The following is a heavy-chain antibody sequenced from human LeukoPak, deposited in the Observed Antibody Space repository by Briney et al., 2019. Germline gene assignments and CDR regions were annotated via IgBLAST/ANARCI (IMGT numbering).Heavy chain of an antibody. CDR3: AADIAVAGSADAFDI. D-gene: IGHD6-19*01. Sequence: GGSLRLSCAASGFTFSSYAMSWVRQAPGKGLEWVSAISGSGGSTYYADSVKGRFTISRDNSKNTLYLQMNSLRAEDTAVYYCAADIAVAGSADAFDIWGQGTVVTVSS. CDR1: GFTFSSYA. V-gene: IGHV3-23*01. J-gene: IGHJ3*02. CDR2: ISGSGGST.